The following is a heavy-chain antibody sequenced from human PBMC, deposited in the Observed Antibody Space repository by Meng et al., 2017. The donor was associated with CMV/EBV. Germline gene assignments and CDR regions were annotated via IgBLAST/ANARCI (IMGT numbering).Heavy chain of an antibody. CDR3: ASNSALYCSGGSCYSENYFDF. CDR1: GFTFSSYA. D-gene: IGHD2-15*01. CDR2: ISYDGSNK. V-gene: IGHV3-30-3*01. J-gene: IGHJ4*02. Sequence: SGAASGFTFSSYAMHWVRQAPGKGLEWVAVISYDGSNKYYADFVKGRFTISRDNSKNTLYLQMNSLRAEDTAVYYCASNSALYCSGGSCYSENYFDFWGQGTLVTVSS.